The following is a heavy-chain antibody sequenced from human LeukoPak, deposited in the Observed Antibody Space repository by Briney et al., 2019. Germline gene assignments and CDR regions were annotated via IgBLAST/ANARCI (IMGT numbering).Heavy chain of an antibody. CDR3: ARGLASYSSGLSPFDY. J-gene: IGHJ4*02. CDR2: ISSSSNYM. V-gene: IGHV3-21*04. Sequence: PGGSLRLSCAASGFTFDDYAMHWVRQAPGKGLEWVASISSSSNYMYYEDSVKGRFTISRDNSKNTLYLQMNSLRAEDTAVYYCARGLASYSSGLSPFDYWGQGTLVTVSS. D-gene: IGHD6-19*01. CDR1: GFTFDDYA.